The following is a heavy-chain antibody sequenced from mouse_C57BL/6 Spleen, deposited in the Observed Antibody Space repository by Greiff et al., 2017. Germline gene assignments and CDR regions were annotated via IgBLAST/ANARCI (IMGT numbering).Heavy chain of an antibody. CDR3: ARDCYYSKGDWYFDV. CDR2: IHPNSGST. D-gene: IGHD2-5*01. J-gene: IGHJ1*03. Sequence: QVQLQQPGAELVKPGASVKLSCKASGYTFTSYWMHWVKQRPGQGLEWIGMIHPNSGSTNYNEKFKSKATLTVDKSSSTAYMQLSSLTSEASAVYYCARDCYYSKGDWYFDVWGTGTTVTVSS. CDR1: GYTFTSYW. V-gene: IGHV1-64*01.